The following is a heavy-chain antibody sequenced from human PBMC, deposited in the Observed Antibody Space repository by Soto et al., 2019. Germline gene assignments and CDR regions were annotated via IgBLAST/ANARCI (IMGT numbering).Heavy chain of an antibody. V-gene: IGHV1-69*13. CDR3: ARVTVIAAAGSFDY. D-gene: IGHD6-13*01. CDR1: GGTFSSYS. J-gene: IGHJ4*02. CDR2: IIPIFGTA. Sequence: GASVKVSCKASGGTFSSYSIRWVRQAPGQGLEWMGGIIPIFGTANYAQKFQGRVTITADESTSTAYMELSSLRSEDTAVYYCARVTVIAAAGSFDYWGQGTLVTVSS.